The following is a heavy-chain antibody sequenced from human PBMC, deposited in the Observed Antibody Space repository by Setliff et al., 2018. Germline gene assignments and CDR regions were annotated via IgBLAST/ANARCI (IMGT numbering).Heavy chain of an antibody. V-gene: IGHV5-51*01. D-gene: IGHD2-15*01. CDR1: GYSFTSDW. CDR3: ARVGTAGGYYFDF. J-gene: IGHJ4*02. Sequence: GESLKISCKGSGYSFTSDWIGWVRQMPGKGLEWMGIIYPGDSDTRYSPSFRGQVTISADKSISTAYVQWRSLKASDTAMYYCARVGTAGGYYFDFWGQGALVTVSS. CDR2: IYPGDSDT.